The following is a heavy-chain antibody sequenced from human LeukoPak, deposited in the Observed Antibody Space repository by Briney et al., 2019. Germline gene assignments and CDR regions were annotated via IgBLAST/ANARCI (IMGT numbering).Heavy chain of an antibody. J-gene: IGHJ4*02. CDR1: GGSISSYY. Sequence: SETLSLTCTVSGGSISSYYWSWIRQPPGKGLEWIGYIYYSGSTNYNPSLKSRVTISVDTSKNQFSLKLSSVTAADTAVYYCARGQDRSTVTGSLDYWGQGTLVTVSS. CDR3: ARGQDRSTVTGSLDY. CDR2: IYYSGST. D-gene: IGHD4-11*01. V-gene: IGHV4-59*01.